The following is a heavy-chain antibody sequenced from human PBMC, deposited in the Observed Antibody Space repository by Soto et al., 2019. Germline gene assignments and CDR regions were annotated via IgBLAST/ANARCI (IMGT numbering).Heavy chain of an antibody. CDR3: TRHNGPLYVGYYYDMDV. V-gene: IGHV4-39*01. CDR1: GGSISSSSYY. J-gene: IGHJ6*02. CDR2: IYYSGYT. Sequence: SETLSLTCTVSGGSISSSSYYWGWIRQPPGKGLEWIGSIYYSGYTYYNPSLKSRVTISVDTSKNQFSLKLSSVTAADTAVYYCTRHNGPLYVGYYYDMDVWGQGTTVTVS. D-gene: IGHD3-16*01.